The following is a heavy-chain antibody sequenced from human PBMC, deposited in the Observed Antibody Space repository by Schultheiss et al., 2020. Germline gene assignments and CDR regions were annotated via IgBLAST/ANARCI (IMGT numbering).Heavy chain of an antibody. J-gene: IGHJ5*02. CDR1: GFIFRDYY. CDR2: ISSGGSTI. Sequence: GGSLRLSCAASGFIFRDYYMSWIRQPPGKGLEWVSYISSGGSTIYYADSVKGRFTISRDNAKNSLYLQMNSLRAEDTALYYCAKDMKQQLSSPFDPWGQGTLVTVSS. V-gene: IGHV3-11*01. D-gene: IGHD6-13*01. CDR3: AKDMKQQLSSPFDP.